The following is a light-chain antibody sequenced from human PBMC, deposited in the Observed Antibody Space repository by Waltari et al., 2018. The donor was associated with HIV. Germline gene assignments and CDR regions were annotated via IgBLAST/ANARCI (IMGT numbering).Light chain of an antibody. V-gene: IGLV3-21*04. J-gene: IGLJ3*02. Sequence: SYVLTQPPSVSVAPGKTARITCGGNNIGSKSVHWYQQKPGQAPVGVIYDDSDRPSGSPGRFSGSNAGNTATLTISRVEAGDEADYYCQVWDSSTDHWVFGGGTKLTVL. CDR1: NIGSKS. CDR3: QVWDSSTDHWV. CDR2: DDS.